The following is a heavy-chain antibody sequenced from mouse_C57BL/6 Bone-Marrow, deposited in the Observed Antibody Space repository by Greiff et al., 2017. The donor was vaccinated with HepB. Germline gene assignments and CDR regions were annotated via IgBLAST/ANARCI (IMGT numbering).Heavy chain of an antibody. CDR3: ARQRDGYSFAY. D-gene: IGHD2-3*01. J-gene: IGHJ3*01. Sequence: VQLKESGGDLVKPGGSLKLSCAASGFTFSSYGMSWVRQTPDKRLEWVATISSGGSYTYYPDSVKGRFTISRDNAKNTLYLQMSSLKSEDTAMYYCARQRDGYSFAYWGQGTLVTVSA. CDR1: GFTFSSYG. V-gene: IGHV5-6*01. CDR2: ISSGGSYT.